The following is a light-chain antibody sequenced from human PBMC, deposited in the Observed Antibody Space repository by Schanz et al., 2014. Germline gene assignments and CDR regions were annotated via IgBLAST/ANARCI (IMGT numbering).Light chain of an antibody. Sequence: QSALTQPASVSESPGQSITISCSGTGNDIGMYNLVSWYQQHPGKAPKLIIYEGSARASGLFNRFSGSRSGITASLTISGLQADDEADYYCSSHSLTSILVFGGGTKLTVL. CDR3: SSHSLTSILV. J-gene: IGLJ2*01. V-gene: IGLV2-23*01. CDR1: GNDIGMYNL. CDR2: EGS.